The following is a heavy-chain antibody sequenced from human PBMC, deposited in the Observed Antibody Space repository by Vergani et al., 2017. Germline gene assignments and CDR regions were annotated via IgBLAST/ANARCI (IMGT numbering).Heavy chain of an antibody. CDR2: ISFDGNKK. J-gene: IGHJ4*02. CDR3: ARDLSYSTAWPFFDS. CDR1: GFSFTSYG. D-gene: IGHD4-11*01. Sequence: QVRLVESGGGVVQPGRSLRLSCAASGFSFTSYGMHWVRQPPGKGLEWVATISFDGNKKDYTGAVRGRFTISRDSSKTLYLQMDSLRVEDTAMYFCARDLSYSTAWPFFDSRGQGTLVTVSS. V-gene: IGHV3-30*03.